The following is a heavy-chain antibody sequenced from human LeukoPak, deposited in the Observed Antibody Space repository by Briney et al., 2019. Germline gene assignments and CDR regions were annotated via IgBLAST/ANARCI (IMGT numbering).Heavy chain of an antibody. D-gene: IGHD2-8*01. CDR3: ARPQYCTNGVCLFNY. Sequence: PGGSLRLSCAASGFTFSSYSMNWVRQAPGKGLEWVSSISSSSSYIYYADSVKGRFTISRDNAKKALYLQMNSLRAEDTAVYYCARPQYCTNGVCLFNYWGQGTLVTVSS. CDR1: GFTFSSYS. CDR2: ISSSSSYI. V-gene: IGHV3-21*01. J-gene: IGHJ4*02.